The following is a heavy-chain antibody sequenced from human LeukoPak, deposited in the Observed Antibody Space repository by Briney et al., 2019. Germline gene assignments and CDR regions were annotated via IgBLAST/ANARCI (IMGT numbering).Heavy chain of an antibody. CDR1: GYTFTSYG. J-gene: IGHJ6*03. CDR2: ISAYNGNT. D-gene: IGHD2/OR15-2a*01. CDR3: ARYFGYYYYMDV. V-gene: IGHV1-18*01. Sequence: SVKLSCKASGYTFTSYGISWVRQAPGQGLDWMGWISAYNGNTNYAQKLQGRVTMTTDTPTSTAYMELRSLRSDDTAVYCCARYFGYYYYMDVWSKGTTVTVSS.